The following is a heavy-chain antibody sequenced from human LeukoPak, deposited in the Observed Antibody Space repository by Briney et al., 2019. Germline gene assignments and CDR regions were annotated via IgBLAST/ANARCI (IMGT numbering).Heavy chain of an antibody. V-gene: IGHV1-2*02. CDR2: INPNSGGT. CDR3: AREGVYYDSSGYSKRFDY. CDR1: GYTFTGYY. J-gene: IGHJ4*02. Sequence: SVKVSCKASGYTFTGYYMHWVRQAPGQGLEWMGWINPNSGGTNYAQKFQGRVTMTRDTSISTAYMELSRLRSDDTAVYYCAREGVYYDSSGYSKRFDYWGQGTLVTVSS. D-gene: IGHD3-22*01.